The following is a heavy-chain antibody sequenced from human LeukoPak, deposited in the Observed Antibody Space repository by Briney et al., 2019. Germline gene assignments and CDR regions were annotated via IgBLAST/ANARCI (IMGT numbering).Heavy chain of an antibody. CDR2: ISYDGSNK. CDR1: GFTFSSFG. D-gene: IGHD4-17*01. V-gene: IGHV3-30*18. Sequence: GGSLRLSCAASGFTFSSFGMHWVRQAPGKGLEWVAVISYDGSNKYYADSVKGRFTISRDNSKNTLYLQMNSLRAEDTAVYYCANSLTTVTEGYWGQGTLATVSS. J-gene: IGHJ4*02. CDR3: ANSLTTVTEGY.